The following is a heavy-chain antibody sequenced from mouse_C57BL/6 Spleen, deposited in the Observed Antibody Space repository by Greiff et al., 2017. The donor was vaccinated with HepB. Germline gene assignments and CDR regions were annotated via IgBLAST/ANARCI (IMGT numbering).Heavy chain of an antibody. D-gene: IGHD1-1*01. CDR1: GYTFTSYW. Sequence: QVQLKQPGAELVRPGSSVKLSCKASGYTFTSYWMHWVKQRPIQGLEWIGNIDPSDSETHYNQKFKDKATLTVDKSSSTAYMQLSSLTSEDSAVYYCARSGNCYGSSLYAIDYWGQGTSVTVSS. CDR3: ARSGNCYGSSLYAIDY. CDR2: IDPSDSET. V-gene: IGHV1-52*01. J-gene: IGHJ4*01.